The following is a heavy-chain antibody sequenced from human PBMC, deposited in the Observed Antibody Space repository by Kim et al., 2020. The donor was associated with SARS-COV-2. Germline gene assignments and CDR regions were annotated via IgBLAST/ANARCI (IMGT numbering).Heavy chain of an antibody. J-gene: IGHJ4*02. CDR3: TTRRREIGATHDY. V-gene: IGHV3-15*01. Sequence: GGSLRLSCAASGFTFSNAWMSWVRQAPGKGLEWVGRIKSKTDGGTTDYAAPVKGRFTISRDDSKNTLYLQMNSLKTEDTAVYYCTTRRREIGATHDYWGQGTLVTVSS. CDR2: IKSKTDGGTT. CDR1: GFTFSNAW. D-gene: IGHD3-10*01.